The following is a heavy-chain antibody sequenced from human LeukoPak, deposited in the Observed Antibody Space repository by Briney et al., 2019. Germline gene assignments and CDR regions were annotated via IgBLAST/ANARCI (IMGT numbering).Heavy chain of an antibody. CDR2: IRNKANSYTT. CDR1: VFTFCVLY. J-gene: IGHJ4*02. V-gene: IGHV3-72*01. CDR3: TRTEYCSGGRCYSDYFDS. Sequence: VGSLRLSRAASVFTFCVLYMDCVCQAPRKGLECVGRIRNKANSYTTEYAASVKGRFTISRDDSKSSLYLQMNSLKTEDTAVYYCTRTEYCSGGRCYSDYFDSWGQGTLVTVSS. D-gene: IGHD2-15*01.